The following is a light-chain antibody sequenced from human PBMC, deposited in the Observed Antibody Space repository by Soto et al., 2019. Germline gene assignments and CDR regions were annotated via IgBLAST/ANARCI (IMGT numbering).Light chain of an antibody. V-gene: IGKV1-39*01. J-gene: IGKJ3*01. CDR3: QQSYITPRT. CDR2: AAS. CDR1: QSISSY. Sequence: DIQMTQSPSSLSASVGDRVTITCRASQSISSYLNWYQQKPGKAPKLLIYAASSFQSMVPSRFSGSRSGTHLNLTITILQPEDFAIYYCQQSYITPRTFGPGTNVDIK.